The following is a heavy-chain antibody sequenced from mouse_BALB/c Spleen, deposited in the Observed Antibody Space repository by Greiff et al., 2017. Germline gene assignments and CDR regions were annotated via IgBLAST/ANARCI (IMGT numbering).Heavy chain of an antibody. CDR2: INPSTGYT. CDR3: AREDLYAMDY. CDR1: GYTFTSYW. V-gene: IGHV1-7*01. Sequence: QVQLQQSGAELAKPGASVKMSCKASGYTFTSYWMHWVKQRPGQGLEWIGYINPSTGYTEYNQKFKDKATLTADKSSSTAYMQLSSLTSEDSAVYYCAREDLYAMDYWGQGTSVTVSS. J-gene: IGHJ4*01.